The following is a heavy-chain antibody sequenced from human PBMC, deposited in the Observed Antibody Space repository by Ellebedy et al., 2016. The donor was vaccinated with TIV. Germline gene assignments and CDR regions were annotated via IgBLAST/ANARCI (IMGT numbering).Heavy chain of an antibody. CDR3: ATSHYYDSSGYDY. J-gene: IGHJ4*02. Sequence: GESLKISCAASGFTFSSYGMHWVRQAPGKGLEWVANIKQDGSEKYYVDSVKGRFTISRDNAKNSLYLQMNSLRAEDTAVYYCATSHYYDSSGYDYWGQGTLVTVSS. CDR1: GFTFSSYG. D-gene: IGHD3-22*01. CDR2: IKQDGSEK. V-gene: IGHV3-7*03.